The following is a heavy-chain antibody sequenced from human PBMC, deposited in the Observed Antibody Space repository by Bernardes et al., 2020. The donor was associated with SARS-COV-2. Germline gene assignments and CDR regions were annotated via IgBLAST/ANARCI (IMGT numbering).Heavy chain of an antibody. CDR1: GYTLTELS. V-gene: IGHV1-24*01. CDR3: ATAFPLFGVVNFYYYYYGMDV. Sequence: ASVKVSCKVSGYTLTELSMHWVRQAPGKGLEWMGGFDPEDGETIYAQKFQGRVTMTEDTSTDTAYMELSSLRSEDTAVYYCATAFPLFGVVNFYYYYYGMDVWGQGTTVTVSS. D-gene: IGHD3-3*01. J-gene: IGHJ6*02. CDR2: FDPEDGET.